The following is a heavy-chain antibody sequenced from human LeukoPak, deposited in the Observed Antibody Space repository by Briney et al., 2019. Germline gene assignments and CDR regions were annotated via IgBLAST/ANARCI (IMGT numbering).Heavy chain of an antibody. J-gene: IGHJ4*02. D-gene: IGHD3-10*01. Sequence: GGSLRLSCAASGFTFSSYAMGWVRQAPGKGLEWVSAISGSGGSTYYADSVKGRFTISRDNSKNTLYLQMNSLRAEDTAVYYCAKDPITMVRGVRPSYFDYWGQGTLVTVSS. CDR1: GFTFSSYA. V-gene: IGHV3-23*01. CDR3: AKDPITMVRGVRPSYFDY. CDR2: ISGSGGST.